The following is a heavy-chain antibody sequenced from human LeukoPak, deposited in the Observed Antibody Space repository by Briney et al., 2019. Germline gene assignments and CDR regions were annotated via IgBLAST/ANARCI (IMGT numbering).Heavy chain of an antibody. V-gene: IGHV3-48*03. Sequence: GGSLRLSCAASGFTFSTYAMTWVRQAPGKGLQWVSYISSTGNTIYYIDSVEGRFTISRDNAKSSLYLQMNSLRAEDTAVYYCARGSPGAVTTDFWGQGTLVTVSS. CDR1: GFTFSTYA. D-gene: IGHD4-17*01. CDR3: ARGSPGAVTTDF. CDR2: ISSTGNTI. J-gene: IGHJ4*02.